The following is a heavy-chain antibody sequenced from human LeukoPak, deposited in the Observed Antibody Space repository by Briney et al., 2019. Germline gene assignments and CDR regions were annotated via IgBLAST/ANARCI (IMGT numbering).Heavy chain of an antibody. J-gene: IGHJ4*02. D-gene: IGHD3-3*01. Sequence: PSETLSLTCAVSGGSISSSNWWSWVRQPPGKGLEWIGEIYHSGSTNYNPSLKSRVTISVDKSKNQISLKLSSVTAADTAVYYCARAVRFLEWLSTYYFDYWGQGTLVTVSS. CDR3: ARAVRFLEWLSTYYFDY. CDR2: IYHSGST. V-gene: IGHV4-4*02. CDR1: GGSISSSNW.